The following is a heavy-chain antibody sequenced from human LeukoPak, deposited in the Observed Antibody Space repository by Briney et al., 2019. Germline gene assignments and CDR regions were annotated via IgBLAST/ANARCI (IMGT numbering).Heavy chain of an antibody. Sequence: GVSLRLSCAASGFTFDDYGMSWVRQAPWKGLEWVSGINWNGGSTGYADSVKGRFTISRDNAKNSLYLQMNSLRAEDTALYYCARSYSSGSDGDYWGQGTLVTVSS. CDR2: INWNGGST. CDR3: ARSYSSGSDGDY. D-gene: IGHD6-19*01. J-gene: IGHJ4*02. V-gene: IGHV3-20*04. CDR1: GFTFDDYG.